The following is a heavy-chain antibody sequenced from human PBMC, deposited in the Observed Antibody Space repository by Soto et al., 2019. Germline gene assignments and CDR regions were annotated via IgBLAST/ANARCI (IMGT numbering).Heavy chain of an antibody. J-gene: IGHJ5*02. CDR2: IYYSGST. Sequence: SETLSLTCTVSGGPISSGGYYWSCIRQHPGKGLELIGYIYYSGSTYYNPSLKSRVTISVDTSKNQFSLKLSSVTAADTAVYYCERAPSVVVVAPFDPWGQGTLVTVYS. CDR1: GGPISSGGYY. D-gene: IGHD2-15*01. V-gene: IGHV4-31*03. CDR3: ERAPSVVVVAPFDP.